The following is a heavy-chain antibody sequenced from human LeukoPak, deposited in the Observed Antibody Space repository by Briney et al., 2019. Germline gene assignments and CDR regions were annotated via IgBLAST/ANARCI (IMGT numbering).Heavy chain of an antibody. CDR3: TRAHLYQPYYDFWSGYYNY. D-gene: IGHD3-3*01. J-gene: IGHJ4*02. Sequence: GGSLRLSCTASGFTFGDYAMSWVRQAPGKGLEWVGFIRSKAYGGTTEYAASVKGRFTISRDDSKSIAYLQMTGLKTEDTAVYYCTRAHLYQPYYDFWSGYYNYWGQGTLVTVSS. V-gene: IGHV3-49*04. CDR1: GFTFGDYA. CDR2: IRSKAYGGTT.